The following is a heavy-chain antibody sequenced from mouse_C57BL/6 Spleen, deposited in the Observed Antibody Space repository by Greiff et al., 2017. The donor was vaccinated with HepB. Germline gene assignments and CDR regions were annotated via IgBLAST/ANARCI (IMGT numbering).Heavy chain of an antibody. D-gene: IGHD1-1*01. CDR1: GYTFTDYE. Sequence: VQLQQSGAELVRPGASVTLSCKASGYTFTDYEMHWVKQTPVHGLEWIGAIDPETGGTAYNQKFKGKAILTADKSSSTAYMELRCLTSEDSAVYYCTRGGDYYYGSSFDYWGQGTTLTVSS. V-gene: IGHV1-15*01. CDR2: IDPETGGT. CDR3: TRGGDYYYGSSFDY. J-gene: IGHJ2*01.